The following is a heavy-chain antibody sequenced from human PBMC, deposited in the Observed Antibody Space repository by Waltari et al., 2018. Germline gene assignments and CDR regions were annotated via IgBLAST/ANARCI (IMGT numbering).Heavy chain of an antibody. CDR2: IYHSGST. V-gene: IGHV4-59*01. CDR3: ARQELWPTHINNWFDP. D-gene: IGHD6-19*01. Sequence: QVLLQESGPGLVKTSETLSLTCTVSNGSIRGFYWSWIRQPPGKGLEWIGYIYHSGSTNYNPSLKSRVTMSVDTSKNQFSLKLNSVTAADTAVYFCARQELWPTHINNWFDPWGQGILVTVSS. CDR1: NGSIRGFY. J-gene: IGHJ5*02.